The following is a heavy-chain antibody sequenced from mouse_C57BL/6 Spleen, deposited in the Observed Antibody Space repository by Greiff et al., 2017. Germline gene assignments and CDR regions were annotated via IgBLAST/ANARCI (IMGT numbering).Heavy chain of an antibody. D-gene: IGHD1-1*01. CDR3: ARPVVATNYFDY. Sequence: QVQLQQPGAELVRPGNSVKLSCKASGYTFTSYWMHWVKQRPGQGLEWIGVIDPSDSYTNYNQKFKGKATLTVDTSSSTAYMQLSSLTSEDSAVYYCARPVVATNYFDYWGQGTTLTVSS. CDR2: IDPSDSYT. V-gene: IGHV1-59*01. J-gene: IGHJ2*01. CDR1: GYTFTSYW.